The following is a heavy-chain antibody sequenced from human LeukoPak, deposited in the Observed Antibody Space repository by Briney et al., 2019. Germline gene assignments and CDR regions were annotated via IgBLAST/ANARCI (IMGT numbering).Heavy chain of an antibody. J-gene: IGHJ4*02. CDR3: AKELDYGGNSPFHY. V-gene: IGHV3-30*18. D-gene: IGHD4-23*01. Sequence: PGGSLRLSCTASRFTFSDYGMHWVRQAPGKGLEWVAFISFDGSNKYYADSVKGRFTISRDNSKSTLYLQMNSLRTEDTAVYYCAKELDYGGNSPFHYWGQGTLVTVSS. CDR1: RFTFSDYG. CDR2: ISFDGSNK.